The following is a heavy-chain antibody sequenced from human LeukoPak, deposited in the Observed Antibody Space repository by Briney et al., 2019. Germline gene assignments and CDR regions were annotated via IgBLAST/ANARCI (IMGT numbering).Heavy chain of an antibody. V-gene: IGHV4-39*01. D-gene: IGHD5-18*01. CDR3: ARQRGYSYGYFDY. CDR1: GGSISSIGYY. J-gene: IGHJ4*02. CDR2: IYHSGSS. Sequence: SETLSLTCTVSGGSISSIGYYWGWIRQPPGKGLEWIGSIYHSGSSYYNPSLKSRVTISVDTSKNQFSLKLSSVTAADTAVYYCARQRGYSYGYFDYWGQGTLVTVSS.